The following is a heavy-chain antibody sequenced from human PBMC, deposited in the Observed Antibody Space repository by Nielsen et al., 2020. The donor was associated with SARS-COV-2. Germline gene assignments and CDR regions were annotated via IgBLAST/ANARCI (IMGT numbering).Heavy chain of an antibody. CDR1: GYTFTSYA. J-gene: IGHJ6*02. CDR2: INAGNGNT. D-gene: IGHD5-18*01. CDR3: ARGGTWIQLWLYYYYGMDV. V-gene: IGHV1-3*01. Sequence: ASVKVSCKASGYTFTSYAMHWVRQAPGQRLEWMGWINAGNGNTKYSQKFQGRVTITRETSASTAYMELSSLRSEDTAVYYCARGGTWIQLWLYYYYGMDVWGQGTTVTVSS.